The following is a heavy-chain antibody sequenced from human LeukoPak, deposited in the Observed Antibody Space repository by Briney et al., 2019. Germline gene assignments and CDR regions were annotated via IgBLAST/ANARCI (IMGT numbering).Heavy chain of an antibody. D-gene: IGHD7-27*01. J-gene: IGHJ4*02. CDR1: GGSISTYY. CDR2: VYYYSGLT. V-gene: IGHV4-59*12. Sequence: PSETLSLTCTVSGGSISTYYWSWIRQPPGKGLEWIGYVYYYSGLTNYNPSLNSRVTISADTSQNQFSLRLRSVTAADTAVCYCARLGPGRFWGQGTLVTVSS. CDR3: ARLGPGRF.